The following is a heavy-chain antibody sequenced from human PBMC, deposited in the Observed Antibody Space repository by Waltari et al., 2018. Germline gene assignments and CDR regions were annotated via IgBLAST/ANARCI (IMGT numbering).Heavy chain of an antibody. D-gene: IGHD3-3*01. CDR1: GFTFSHYG. CDR2: IWYDGSSE. V-gene: IGHV3-33*01. J-gene: IGHJ3*02. Sequence: QVQLVESGGGVVQPGRSLRLSCAASGFTFSHYGMHWVRQAPGKGLEWVAVIWYDGSSEYYADSVKGRFTISRDNSKNRLYLQMNSLRAEDTAVYYCARDFHRGVVINDAFDIWGGGGGVTVSS. CDR3: ARDFHRGVVINDAFDI.